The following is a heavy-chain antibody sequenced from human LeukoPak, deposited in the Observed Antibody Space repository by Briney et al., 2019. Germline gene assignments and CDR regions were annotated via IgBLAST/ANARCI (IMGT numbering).Heavy chain of an antibody. CDR1: GVSISSYY. D-gene: IGHD6-25*01. CDR2: IYYSGST. CDR3: ATASSGLDY. J-gene: IGHJ4*02. Sequence: PSETLSLTCTVSGVSISSYYWSWIRQPPGKGLEWIGYIYYSGSTKYDPSLKSRVTISVETSKNQFSLKLSSVTAADTAVYYCATASSGLDYWGQGTLVTVSS. V-gene: IGHV4-59*01.